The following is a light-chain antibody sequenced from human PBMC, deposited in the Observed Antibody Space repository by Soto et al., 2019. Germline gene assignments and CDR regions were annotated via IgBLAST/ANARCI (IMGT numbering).Light chain of an antibody. V-gene: IGKV3-15*01. CDR3: RQYNNWPIT. J-gene: IGKJ5*01. CDR1: QSVSSN. CDR2: GAS. Sequence: EIVMTQSPATLSVSPGERATLSCRASQSVSSNLAWYQQKPGRAPRLLIYGASTRATGIPARFSGSGSGTEFTLTISSLQSEDFAVYYCRQYNNWPITFGQGTRLEIK.